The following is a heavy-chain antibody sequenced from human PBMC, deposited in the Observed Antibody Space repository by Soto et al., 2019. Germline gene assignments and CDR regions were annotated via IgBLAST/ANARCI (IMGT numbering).Heavy chain of an antibody. CDR2: ISAYNGNT. CDR3: ARDLYFFLILHYYYYYMDV. CDR1: GYTFTSYG. D-gene: IGHD3-3*01. V-gene: IGHV1-18*01. Sequence: GASVKVSCKASGYTFTSYGISWVRQAPGQGLEWMGWISAYNGNTNYAQKLQGRVTMTTDTSTSTAYMELRSLRSDDTAVYYCARDLYFFLILHYYYYYMDVRGTGTTVTGSS. J-gene: IGHJ6*03.